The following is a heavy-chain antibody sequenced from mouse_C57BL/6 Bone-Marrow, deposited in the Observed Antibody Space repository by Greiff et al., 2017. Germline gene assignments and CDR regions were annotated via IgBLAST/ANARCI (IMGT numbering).Heavy chain of an antibody. Sequence: QVQLQQSGPELVKPGASVKISCKASGYAFSSSWMNWVKQRPGKGLEWIGRIYPGDGDTNYNGKFKGKATLTADKSSSTAYMQLSSLTSEDSAVYFCARENYYGRKGYWGQGTTVTVSS. J-gene: IGHJ2*01. CDR2: IYPGDGDT. CDR1: GYAFSSSW. D-gene: IGHD1-1*01. V-gene: IGHV1-82*01. CDR3: ARENYYGRKGY.